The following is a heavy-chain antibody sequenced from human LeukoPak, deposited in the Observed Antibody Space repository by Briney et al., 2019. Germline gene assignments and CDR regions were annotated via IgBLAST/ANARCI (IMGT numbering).Heavy chain of an antibody. V-gene: IGHV3-21*01. CDR3: ARVVGLLPQVYYFDY. CDR2: ISSSSSYI. Sequence: GGSLRLSCAASGFTFSSYSMNWVRQAPGKGLEWVSSISSSSSYIYYADSVKGRFTISRDNAKNSLYLQMNSLRAEDTAVYYCARVVGLLPQVYYFDYWGQGTLVTVSS. D-gene: IGHD2-2*01. J-gene: IGHJ4*02. CDR1: GFTFSSYS.